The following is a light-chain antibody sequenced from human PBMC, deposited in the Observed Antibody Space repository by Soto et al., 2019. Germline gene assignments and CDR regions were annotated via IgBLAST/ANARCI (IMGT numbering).Light chain of an antibody. Sequence: QSALTQPASVSGAPGQSITISCSGTSSDVGYYNYVSWYQQHAGKAPKLMIYEVSNRPSGVSNRFSGSKSGNTASLTTSGLQAEDEADYYCSSHTNSASNFVFGTGTKVTVL. J-gene: IGLJ1*01. V-gene: IGLV2-14*01. CDR3: SSHTNSASNFV. CDR2: EVS. CDR1: SSDVGYYNY.